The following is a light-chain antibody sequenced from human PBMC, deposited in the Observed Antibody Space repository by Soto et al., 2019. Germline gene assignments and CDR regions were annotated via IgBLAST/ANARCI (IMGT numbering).Light chain of an antibody. CDR3: QLYNSWPPGLT. CDR2: GAS. V-gene: IGKV3-15*01. CDR1: QNVRSN. J-gene: IGKJ4*01. Sequence: EIVLTQSPATLSLSPGERATLSCRASQNVRSNLAWYQQKPGQAPRLLIFGASTRATDIPARFSGSGSGTEFTLTISSLQSEDFALYYCQLYNSWPPGLTFGGGTKVDIK.